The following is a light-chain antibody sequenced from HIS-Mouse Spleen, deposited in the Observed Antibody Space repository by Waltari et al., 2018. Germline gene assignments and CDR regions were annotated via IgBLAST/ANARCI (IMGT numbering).Light chain of an antibody. V-gene: IGKV2-28*01. CDR3: MQALQTPIT. Sequence: DIVMTQSPLSLPVTPGAPPSISCSSSQSLLHSNGYNYLDWYLQKPGQSPQLLIYLGSNRASGVPDRFSGSGSGTDFTLKISRVEAEDVGVYYCMQALQTPITFGQGTRLEIK. CDR2: LGS. J-gene: IGKJ5*01. CDR1: QSLLHSNGYNY.